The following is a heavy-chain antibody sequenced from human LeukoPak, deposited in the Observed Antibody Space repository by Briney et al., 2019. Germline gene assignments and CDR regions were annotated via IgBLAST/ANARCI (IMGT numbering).Heavy chain of an antibody. CDR1: GFTFSSYS. D-gene: IGHD1-26*01. Sequence: PGGSLRLSCAASGFTFSSYSMNWVRQAPGKGLEWVSYISSSGSTIYYADSVKGRFTISRDNAKNSLYLQMNSLRAEDTAVYYCASDLGATLYYYYYGMDVWGQGTTVTVSS. J-gene: IGHJ6*02. CDR2: ISSSGSTI. CDR3: ASDLGATLYYYYYGMDV. V-gene: IGHV3-48*04.